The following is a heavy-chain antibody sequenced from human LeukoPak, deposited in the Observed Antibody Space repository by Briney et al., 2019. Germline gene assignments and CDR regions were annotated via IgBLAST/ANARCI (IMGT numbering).Heavy chain of an antibody. V-gene: IGHV1-2*06. D-gene: IGHD4-17*01. J-gene: IGHJ4*02. CDR1: GGTFSSYA. CDR2: INPNSGGT. Sequence: ASVKVSCKASGGTFSSYAISWVRQAPGQGLEWMGRINPNSGGTNYAQKFQGRVSVTRDTSITTAYMELSRLTSDDTAFYYCATTFDYGNFYWGQGTLVTVSS. CDR3: ATTFDYGNFY.